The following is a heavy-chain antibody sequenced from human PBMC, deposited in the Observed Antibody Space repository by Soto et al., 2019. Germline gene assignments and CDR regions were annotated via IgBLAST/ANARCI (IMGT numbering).Heavy chain of an antibody. CDR2: ISAYNGNT. CDR1: GYTFTSYV. D-gene: IGHD2-15*01. CDR3: ARDYCSVRICCGGNC. V-gene: IGHV1-18*04. J-gene: IGHJ4*02. Sequence: VAVKFYFKDSGYTFTSYVISWLRQAPGQGIECMGWISAYNGNTNYGQKLQGRGTMTTDRWTSTAYMELRSLRSDYTSVYYCARDYCSVRICCGGNCWGQCTLVNVSS.